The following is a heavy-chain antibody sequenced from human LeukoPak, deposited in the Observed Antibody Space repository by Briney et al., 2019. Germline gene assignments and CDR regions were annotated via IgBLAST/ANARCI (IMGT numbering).Heavy chain of an antibody. V-gene: IGHV3-11*01. Sequence: RGGSLRLSCAASGFSFSDHYMTWVRQAPGKGLEWLSYISGSGSDIDYAGSVKGRFTISRDNAKNSLYLQMNILRAEDTAVYYCARGAGRSGSDYWGQGTLVTVSS. CDR2: ISGSGSDI. CDR1: GFSFSDHY. D-gene: IGHD6-19*01. CDR3: ARGAGRSGSDY. J-gene: IGHJ4*02.